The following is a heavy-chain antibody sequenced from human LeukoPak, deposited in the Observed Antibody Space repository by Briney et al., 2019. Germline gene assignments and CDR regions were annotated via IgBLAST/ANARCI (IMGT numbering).Heavy chain of an antibody. CDR3: ARSRITMVRGVISSGFDP. D-gene: IGHD3-10*01. J-gene: IGHJ5*02. V-gene: IGHV1-2*04. Sequence: ASVKVSCKASGGTFSSYAISWVRQAPGQGLEWMGWINPNSGGTNYAQKFQGWVTMTRDTSISTAYMELSRLRSDDTAVYYCARSRITMVRGVISSGFDPWGQGTLVTVSS. CDR2: INPNSGGT. CDR1: GGTFSSYA.